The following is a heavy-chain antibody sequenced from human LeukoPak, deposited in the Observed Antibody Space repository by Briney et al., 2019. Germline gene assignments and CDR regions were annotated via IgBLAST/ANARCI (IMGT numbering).Heavy chain of an antibody. V-gene: IGHV3-9*01. CDR1: GFTFDDYA. CDR3: AKDRNAYYYYGMDV. J-gene: IGHJ6*02. Sequence: GGSLRLSCAASGFTFDDYAMHWVRQAPGKGLEWVSGISWNSGSIGYADSVKGRFTISRDNAKNSLYLQMNSLRAEDTALYYCAKDRNAYYYYGMDVWGQGTTVTVSS. CDR2: ISWNSGSI.